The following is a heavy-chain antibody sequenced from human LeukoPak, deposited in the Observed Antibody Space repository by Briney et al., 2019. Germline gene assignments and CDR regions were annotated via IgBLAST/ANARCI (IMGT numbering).Heavy chain of an antibody. V-gene: IGHV3-23*01. Sequence: GGSLRLSCAAPGFSFSSYAMTWVRQAPGKGLEWVSTISGAGDTTYYIESVKGRFTIFRDNSKNTLYLQMNSLRADDKAIHYCAKESPHFDYWGQGTLVTVSS. J-gene: IGHJ4*02. CDR2: ISGAGDTT. CDR3: AKESPHFDY. CDR1: GFSFSSYA.